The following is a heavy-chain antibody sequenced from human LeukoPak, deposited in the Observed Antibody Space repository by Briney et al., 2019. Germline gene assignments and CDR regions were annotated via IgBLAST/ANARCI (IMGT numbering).Heavy chain of an antibody. V-gene: IGHV3-53*01. Sequence: GGSLRLSCTVSGFTVSSNSWSWVRQAPGKGLEWVSFIYSGGNTHYSDSVKGRFTISRDNSKNTLYLQMNSLRAADTAVYYCARISEMFRGPKVIYYFDYWGQGTLVTVSS. D-gene: IGHD3-16*01. J-gene: IGHJ4*02. CDR2: IYSGGNT. CDR3: ARISEMFRGPKVIYYFDY. CDR1: GFTVSSNS.